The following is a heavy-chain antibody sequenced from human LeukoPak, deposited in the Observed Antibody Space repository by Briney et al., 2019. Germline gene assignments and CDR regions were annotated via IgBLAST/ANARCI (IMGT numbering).Heavy chain of an antibody. V-gene: IGHV4-39*07. CDR1: GGSISSSSYY. CDR3: ARSRTKYYYDSSGYLSVRPYYFDY. D-gene: IGHD3-22*01. CDR2: IYYSGST. Sequence: SETLSLTCTVSGGSISSSSYYWGWIRQPPGKGLEWIGSIYYSGSTYYNPSLKSRVTISVDTSKNQFSLRLSSVTAADTAVYYCARSRTKYYYDSSGYLSVRPYYFDYWGQGTLVTVSS. J-gene: IGHJ4*02.